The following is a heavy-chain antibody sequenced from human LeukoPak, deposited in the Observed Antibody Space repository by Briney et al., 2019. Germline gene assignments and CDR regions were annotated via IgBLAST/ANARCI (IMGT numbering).Heavy chain of an antibody. D-gene: IGHD3-10*01. J-gene: IGHJ4*02. CDR1: GFTFSSYG. CDR3: AKGTRGVIIPNFDY. CDR2: ISYDGSNK. Sequence: PGRSLRLSCAASGFTFSSYGMHWVRQAPGKGLEWVAVISYDGSNKYYAASVKGRFTISRDNSKNTLYLQMNSLRAEDTAVYYCAKGTRGVIIPNFDYWGQGTLVTVSS. V-gene: IGHV3-30*18.